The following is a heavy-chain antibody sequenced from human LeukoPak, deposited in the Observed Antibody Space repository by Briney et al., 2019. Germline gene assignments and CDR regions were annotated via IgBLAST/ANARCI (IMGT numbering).Heavy chain of an antibody. V-gene: IGHV3-74*01. CDR2: ITSDGSST. D-gene: IGHD2-2*01. J-gene: IGHJ5*02. CDR3: VRPAEDCSSTRCYGPWFDP. CDR1: GLTFRTYW. Sequence: PGRSLRLSCAASGLTFRTYWMDSVRPAPGKGLLWVSRITSDGSSTSYADSVKGRFPISRANAKNTLYMQINSLRADDTAVYYCVRPAEDCSSTRCYGPWFDPWGQGTLVTVSS.